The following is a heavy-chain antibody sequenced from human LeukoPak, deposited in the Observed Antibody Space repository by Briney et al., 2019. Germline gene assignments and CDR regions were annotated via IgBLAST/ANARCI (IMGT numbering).Heavy chain of an antibody. CDR2: MNPNSGNT. Sequence: SSVKVSCKASGYTFTTYDTNWVGQATGQGLEWMGWMNPNSGNTGYTQKFQGRVTVTRNTSIGTAYMELSSLRSEDTAVYYCARGRGSGHKENWFDPRGQGTLVTVSS. V-gene: IGHV1-8*01. D-gene: IGHD6-19*01. J-gene: IGHJ5*02. CDR1: GYTFTTYD. CDR3: ARGRGSGHKENWFDP.